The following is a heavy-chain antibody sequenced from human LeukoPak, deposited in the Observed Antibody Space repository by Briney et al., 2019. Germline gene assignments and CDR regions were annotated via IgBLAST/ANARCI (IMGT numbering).Heavy chain of an antibody. J-gene: IGHJ4*02. V-gene: IGHV3-23*01. CDR3: AKRGVVIRVILVGFHKEAYYFDS. CDR2: ISGSGGST. D-gene: IGHD3-22*01. Sequence: EGSLRLSCRVSGITLSNYGMSWVRQAPGKGLEWVAGISGSGGSTKYADSVKGRFTNSRDNPKNTLYLQMTSLRAEDTAVYFCAKRGVVIRVILVGFHKEAYYFDSWGQGALVTVSS. CDR1: GITLSNYG.